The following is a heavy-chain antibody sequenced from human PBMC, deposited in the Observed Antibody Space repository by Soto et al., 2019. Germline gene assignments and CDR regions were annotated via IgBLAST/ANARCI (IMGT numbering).Heavy chain of an antibody. CDR2: FDPEDGET. D-gene: IGHD3-22*01. CDR3: APDMANGRSGYYSLIFDY. CDR1: GYTLTELS. Sequence: ASVKVSCKXSGYTLTELSMHWVRQAPGKGLEWMGGFDPEDGETIYAQKFQGRVTMTEDTSTDTAYMELSSLRSEDTAVYYCAPDMANGRSGYYSLIFDYWGQGTLVTVSS. J-gene: IGHJ4*02. V-gene: IGHV1-24*01.